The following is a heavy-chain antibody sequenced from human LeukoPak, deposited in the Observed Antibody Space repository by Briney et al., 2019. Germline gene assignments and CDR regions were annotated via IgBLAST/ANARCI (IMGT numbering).Heavy chain of an antibody. Sequence: SVKVSCKASGGTFSSYAISWVRQAPGQGLEWMGGIIPIFGTANYAQKFQGRVTMTTDTSTSTAYMELRSLRSDDTAVYYCARDKPTYYYDSSGYPRPNDAFDIWGQGTMVTVSS. D-gene: IGHD3-22*01. V-gene: IGHV1-69*05. CDR2: IIPIFGTA. CDR3: ARDKPTYYYDSSGYPRPNDAFDI. CDR1: GGTFSSYA. J-gene: IGHJ3*02.